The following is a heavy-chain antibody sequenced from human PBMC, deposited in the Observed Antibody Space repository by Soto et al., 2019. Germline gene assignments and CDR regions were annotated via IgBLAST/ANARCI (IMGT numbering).Heavy chain of an antibody. D-gene: IGHD3-22*01. CDR1: GFTLSSYW. CDR3: ARDPISDRRMDV. J-gene: IGHJ6*03. V-gene: IGHV3-74*01. CDR2: INSDGSSI. Sequence: GGSLRLSCAASGFTLSSYWMHWVRQAPTKGLVWVSRINSDGSSIGYADSVKGRFTISRDNAKNTLYLQMNSLRDEDTGVYYWARDPISDRRMDVWGKGTTVTVYS.